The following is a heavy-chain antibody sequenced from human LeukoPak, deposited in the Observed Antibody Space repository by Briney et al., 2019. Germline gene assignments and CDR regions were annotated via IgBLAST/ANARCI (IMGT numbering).Heavy chain of an antibody. Sequence: SQTLSLTCTVSGGSISSGNYYWSWIRQHPGKGLEWIGYIYYSGSTYYNPSLKSRVTISVDTSKNQFSLKLSSVTAADTAVYYCARDQPPYAFDIWGQGTVVTVSS. J-gene: IGHJ3*02. CDR1: GGSISSGNYY. CDR2: IYYSGST. V-gene: IGHV4-31*03. CDR3: ARDQPPYAFDI.